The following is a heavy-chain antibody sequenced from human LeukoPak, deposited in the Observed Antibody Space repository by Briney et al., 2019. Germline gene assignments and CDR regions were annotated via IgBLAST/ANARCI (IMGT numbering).Heavy chain of an antibody. J-gene: IGHJ4*02. D-gene: IGHD1-26*01. Sequence: SETLSLTCTVSGDSISSASSYWTWVRQPPGKGLEWIGTVYYTGRTYNNPSLKSRISISIDTSSNQFSLKVASVSAADTAVYYCASTHAGRYYTTFDSWGQGTLVTVSS. CDR1: GDSISSASSY. CDR2: VYYTGRT. CDR3: ASTHAGRYYTTFDS. V-gene: IGHV4-39*01.